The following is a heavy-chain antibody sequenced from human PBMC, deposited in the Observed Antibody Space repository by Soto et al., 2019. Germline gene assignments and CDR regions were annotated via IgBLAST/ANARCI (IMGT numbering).Heavy chain of an antibody. Sequence: EVQLVESGGGLVQPGRSLRLSCAASGFTFDDYAMHWVRQAPGDGLEWVSGISWNSGYTGYAKSVKGRFTISRDNAKNSLHLQMNSLRAEDTAVYYCANIVVVPAADYFDYWGQGTLVTVSS. V-gene: IGHV3-9*01. CDR1: GFTFDDYA. CDR2: ISWNSGYT. CDR3: ANIVVVPAADYFDY. J-gene: IGHJ4*02. D-gene: IGHD2-2*01.